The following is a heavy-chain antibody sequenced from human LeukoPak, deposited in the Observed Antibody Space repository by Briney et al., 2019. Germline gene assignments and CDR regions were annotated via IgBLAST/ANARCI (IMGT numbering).Heavy chain of an antibody. D-gene: IGHD3-22*01. J-gene: IGHJ3*02. CDR1: GGSFSGYY. V-gene: IGHV4-34*01. CDR3: ARESGGSSGSNDAFDI. Sequence: PSGTLSLTCAVYGGSFSGYYWSWIRQPPGKGLEWIGEINHSGSTNYNPSLKSRVTISVDTSKNQFSLKLSSVTAADTAVYYCARESGGSSGSNDAFDIWGQGTMVTVSS. CDR2: INHSGST.